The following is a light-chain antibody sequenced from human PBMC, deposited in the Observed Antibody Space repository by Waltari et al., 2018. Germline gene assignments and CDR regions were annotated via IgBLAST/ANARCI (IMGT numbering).Light chain of an antibody. CDR1: SNDVGGYNL. CDR3: CSYAGSSTFERV. Sequence: QSALTQPASVSGSPGQSISISCTGTSNDVGGYNLVSWYQQHPGKAPKLIIYEVTKRPSGFSNRFSGSKSGNTVSLTISGLQSEDEADYYCCSYAGSSTFERVFGGGTKLTVL. V-gene: IGLV2-23*02. J-gene: IGLJ2*01. CDR2: EVT.